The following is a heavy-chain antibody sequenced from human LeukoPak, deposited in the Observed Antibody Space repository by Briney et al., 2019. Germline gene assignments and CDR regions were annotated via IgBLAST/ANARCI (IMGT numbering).Heavy chain of an antibody. D-gene: IGHD1-1*01. CDR1: GYTFTSYG. J-gene: IGHJ4*02. CDR2: ISAYNGNT. V-gene: IGHV1-18*01. CDR3: ARDLRGYNWNFDY. Sequence: GPSVKVFCKASGYTFTSYGISWVRQAREQGLEWIGWISAYNGNTNYAQKLHGRVTMTTDTSTSTAYMELRSLRSDDTAVYYCARDLRGYNWNFDYWGQGTLVTVSS.